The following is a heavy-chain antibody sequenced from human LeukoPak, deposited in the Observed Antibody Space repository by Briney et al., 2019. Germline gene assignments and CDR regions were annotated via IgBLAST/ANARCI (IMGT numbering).Heavy chain of an antibody. V-gene: IGHV4-59*01. Sequence: PSETLSLTCTVSGGSISSYYWSWIRQPPGKGLEWIGYIYYSGSTNYNPSLKSRVTISVDTSKNQFSLKLSSVTAADTAVYYCARGNGHYSSSWPEFDYWGQGTLVTVSS. CDR3: ARGNGHYSSSWPEFDY. CDR1: GGSISSYY. D-gene: IGHD6-13*01. J-gene: IGHJ4*02. CDR2: IYYSGST.